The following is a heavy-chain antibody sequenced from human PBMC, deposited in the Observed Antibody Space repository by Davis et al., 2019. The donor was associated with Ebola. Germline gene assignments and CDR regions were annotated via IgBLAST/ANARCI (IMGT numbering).Heavy chain of an antibody. CDR2: ISGSGGST. Sequence: PGGSLRLSCAASGFTFSSYAMSWVRQAPGKGLEWVSAISGSGGSTYYADSVKGRFTISRDNSKNTLYLQMNSLRAEDTAVYYCAKDQGSVYHQVVAAGTWSYWGQGTLVTVSS. D-gene: IGHD2-15*01. V-gene: IGHV3-23*01. CDR3: AKDQGSVYHQVVAAGTWSY. J-gene: IGHJ4*02. CDR1: GFTFSSYA.